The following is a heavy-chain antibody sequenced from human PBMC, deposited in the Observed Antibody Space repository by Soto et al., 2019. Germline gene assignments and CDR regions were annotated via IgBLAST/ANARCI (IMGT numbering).Heavy chain of an antibody. CDR1: GGSFSGYY. J-gene: IGHJ4*02. D-gene: IGHD6-13*01. V-gene: IGHV4-34*01. CDR2: INHSGST. CDR3: ASRQIAAAGSLFDY. Sequence: PSETLSLTCAVYGGSFSGYYWSWIRQPPGKGLEWIGEINHSGSTNYNPSLKSRVTISVDTSKNQFSLKLSSVTAADTAVYYCASRQIAAAGSLFDYWGQGTLVTVSS.